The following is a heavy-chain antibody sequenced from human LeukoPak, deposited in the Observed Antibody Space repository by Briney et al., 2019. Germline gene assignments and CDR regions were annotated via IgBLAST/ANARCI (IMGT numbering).Heavy chain of an antibody. CDR2: IYTSGST. D-gene: IGHD2-2*01. J-gene: IGHJ6*03. CDR3: ARCTRSGGHYYYYYMDV. V-gene: IGHV4-4*07. CDR1: GETFSGYY. Sequence: SETLSLTCTVYGETFSGYYWSWIRQPAGKGLECIGRIYTSGSTNYNPSPKSRVTMSVDTSKNLFSLKLSSVTAADTAVYYCARCTRSGGHYYYYYMDVWGKGTTVTIS.